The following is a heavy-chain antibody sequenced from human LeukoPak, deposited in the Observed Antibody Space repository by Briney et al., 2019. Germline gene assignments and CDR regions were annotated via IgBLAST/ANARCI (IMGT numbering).Heavy chain of an antibody. CDR1: GGSISSSSHY. CDR3: ARVRDYDFWSGYALDY. Sequence: PSETLSLTCTVSGGSISSSSHYWGWIRQPPGKGLEWIGSIYYSGSTYYNPSLKSRVTISVDTSKNQFSLKLRSVTAADTAVYYCARVRDYDFWSGYALDYWGQGTLVTVSS. D-gene: IGHD3-3*01. V-gene: IGHV4-39*07. CDR2: IYYSGST. J-gene: IGHJ4*02.